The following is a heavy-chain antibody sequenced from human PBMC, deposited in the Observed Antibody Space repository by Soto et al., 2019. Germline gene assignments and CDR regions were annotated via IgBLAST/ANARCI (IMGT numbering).Heavy chain of an antibody. CDR3: AKDIGRFWSGYFDY. Sequence: GGSLRLSCAASGFTFSSYGMHWVRQAPGKGLEWVAVISYDGSNKYYADSVKGRFTISRDNSKNTLYLQMNSLRAEDTAVYYCAKDIGRFWSGYFDYWGQGTLVTVSS. J-gene: IGHJ4*02. V-gene: IGHV3-30*18. CDR1: GFTFSSYG. CDR2: ISYDGSNK. D-gene: IGHD3-3*01.